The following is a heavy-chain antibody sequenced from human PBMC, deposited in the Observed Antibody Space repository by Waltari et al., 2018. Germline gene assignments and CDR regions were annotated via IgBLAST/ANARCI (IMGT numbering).Heavy chain of an antibody. D-gene: IGHD3-9*01. Sequence: QVQLVQSGAEVKKPGASVKVSCKASGYTCTGYYMHWVRQAHGHGLEWMGWINPNSGGTTYAQKFQGRVTMTRDTSISTAYMELSRLRSDDTAVYYCARESGLADDILTGYQVWFDPWGQGTLVTVSS. J-gene: IGHJ5*02. CDR1: GYTCTGYY. CDR2: INPNSGGT. V-gene: IGHV1-2*02. CDR3: ARESGLADDILTGYQVWFDP.